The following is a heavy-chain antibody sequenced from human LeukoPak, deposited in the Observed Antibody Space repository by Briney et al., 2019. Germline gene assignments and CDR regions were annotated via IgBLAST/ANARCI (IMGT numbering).Heavy chain of an antibody. CDR2: FSSSGST. CDR1: GDSISNYY. D-gene: IGHD2-2*01. V-gene: IGHV4-59*01. Sequence: PSETLSLTCTVSGDSISNYYWSWIRQPPGKGPEWIGYFSSSGSTNYNPSLESRVTISVDTSKNQFSLKVNSVTAADTAVYYCARTTEDCSRTSCYQYWFDPWGQGTLVTVTS. CDR3: ARTTEDCSRTSCYQYWFDP. J-gene: IGHJ5*02.